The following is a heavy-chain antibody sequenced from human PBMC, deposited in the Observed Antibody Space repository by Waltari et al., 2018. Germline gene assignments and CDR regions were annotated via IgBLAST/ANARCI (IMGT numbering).Heavy chain of an antibody. D-gene: IGHD5-12*01. Sequence: QVQLQQWGAGLLKPSETLSLTCAVYGGSFSGYYCSWIRQPPGKGLEWIGEINHSGSTNYNPSLKSRVTISVDTSKNQFSLKLSSVTAADTAVYYCASRYSGYDSGWFDPWGQGTLVTVSS. CDR3: ASRYSGYDSGWFDP. J-gene: IGHJ5*02. CDR2: INHSGST. V-gene: IGHV4-34*01. CDR1: GGSFSGYY.